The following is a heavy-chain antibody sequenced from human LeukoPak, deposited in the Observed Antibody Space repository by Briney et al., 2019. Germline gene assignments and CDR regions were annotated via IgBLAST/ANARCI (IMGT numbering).Heavy chain of an antibody. CDR2: ISAYNGNT. V-gene: IGHV1-18*01. CDR1: GYTLTELS. Sequence: ASVKVSCKVSGYTLTELSMHWVRQAPGKGLEWMGWISAYNGNTNYAQKLQGRVTMTTDTSTSAAYMELRSLRSDDTAVYYCARDLTYYYGSGSYRQLDYWGQGTLVTVSS. D-gene: IGHD3-10*01. J-gene: IGHJ4*02. CDR3: ARDLTYYYGSGSYRQLDY.